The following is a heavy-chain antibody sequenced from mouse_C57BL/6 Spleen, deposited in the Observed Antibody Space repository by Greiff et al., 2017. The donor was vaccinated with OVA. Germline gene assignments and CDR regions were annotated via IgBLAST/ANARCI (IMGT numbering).Heavy chain of an antibody. CDR3: ARKGDYDYDAWFAY. CDR1: GYSFTGYY. Sequence: EVQLQESGPELVKPGASVKISCKASGYSFTGYYMNWVKQSPEKSLEWIGEINPSTGGTTYNQKFKAKATLTVDKSSSTAYMQLKSLTSEDSAVYYCARKGDYDYDAWFAYWGQGTLVTVSA. D-gene: IGHD2-4*01. CDR2: INPSTGGT. V-gene: IGHV1-42*01. J-gene: IGHJ3*01.